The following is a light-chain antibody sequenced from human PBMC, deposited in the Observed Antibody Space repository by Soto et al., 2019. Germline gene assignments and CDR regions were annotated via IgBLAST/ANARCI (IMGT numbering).Light chain of an antibody. CDR2: DAS. V-gene: IGKV3-20*01. CDR1: QSISSSY. Sequence: EIVLTQSPGTLSLSPGERATLSCRASQSISSSYLAWYQQKPGQAPRLLIYDASSRATGIPDRFSGSGSGTDVTLTISRLEPEDFAEYYWQQYGSPLTFGGGTKVEIK. CDR3: QQYGSPLT. J-gene: IGKJ4*01.